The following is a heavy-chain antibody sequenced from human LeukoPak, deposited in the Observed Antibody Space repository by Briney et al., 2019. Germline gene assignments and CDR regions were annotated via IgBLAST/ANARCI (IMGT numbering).Heavy chain of an antibody. CDR1: GGSISSHY. V-gene: IGHV4-59*11. D-gene: IGHD6-6*01. CDR3: AREFFAARNYFDY. Sequence: KPSETLSLTCTVSGGSISSHYWSWIRQPPGKGLEWIGYIYYSGSTNYNPSLKSRVTISVDTSKNQFSLKLSSVTAADTAVHYCAREFFAARNYFDYWGQGTLVTVSS. CDR2: IYYSGST. J-gene: IGHJ4*02.